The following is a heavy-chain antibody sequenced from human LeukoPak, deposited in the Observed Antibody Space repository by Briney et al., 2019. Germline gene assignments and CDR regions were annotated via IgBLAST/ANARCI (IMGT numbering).Heavy chain of an antibody. CDR2: ISGYSTYI. J-gene: IGHJ4*02. Sequence: GGSLRLSCAASGFTFNNFTIHWVRQAPGKGLEWVSSISGYSTYIYYADSVKGRFTISRDNAKSSLYLQMNSLRAEDTAVDYCAGAFLVAAKVPRCFDYWGQGALVTVSS. D-gene: IGHD2-15*01. CDR3: AGAFLVAAKVPRCFDY. CDR1: GFTFNNFT. V-gene: IGHV3-21*06.